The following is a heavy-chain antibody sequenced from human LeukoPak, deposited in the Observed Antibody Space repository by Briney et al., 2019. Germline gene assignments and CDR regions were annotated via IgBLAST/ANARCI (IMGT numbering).Heavy chain of an antibody. CDR1: GGSFSGYY. CDR3: ARRNPLGIAVAGTRRRNNWFDP. V-gene: IGHV4-34*01. Sequence: PSETLSLTCAVYGGSFSGYYWSWIRQPPGKGLEWIGEINHSGSTNYNPSLKSRVTISVDTSKNQFSLKLSSVTAADTAVYYCARRNPLGIAVAGTRRRNNWFDPWGQGTLVTVSS. CDR2: INHSGST. D-gene: IGHD6-19*01. J-gene: IGHJ5*02.